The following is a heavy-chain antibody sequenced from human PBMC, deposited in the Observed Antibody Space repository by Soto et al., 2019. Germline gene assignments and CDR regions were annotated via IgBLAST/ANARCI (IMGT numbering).Heavy chain of an antibody. J-gene: IGHJ4*02. CDR3: LSLKAMYAIHGGYYFDY. D-gene: IGHD2-8*01. Sequence: QVQLQESGPGLVKPSQTLSLTCTVSGGSISSGGYYWSWIRQHPGKGLEWIGYIYYSGSTYYNPSLKSRVTISGDTSNNQFSLKLSSVTAANTAVYYCLSLKAMYAIHGGYYFDYWGQGTLVTVSS. CDR1: GGSISSGGYY. CDR2: IYYSGST. V-gene: IGHV4-31*03.